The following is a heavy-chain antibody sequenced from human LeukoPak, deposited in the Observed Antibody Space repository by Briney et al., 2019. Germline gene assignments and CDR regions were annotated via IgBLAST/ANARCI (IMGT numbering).Heavy chain of an antibody. Sequence: SETLSLTCIVSGGSISSYYWTWIRQPPGKGLEWIGYIYYNGSTNYNPSLKSRVTISVDTSKNQFSLKLNSVTAADTAVYYCARQSRGIAVAGLDYWGQGILVTVSS. CDR2: IYYNGST. CDR1: GGSISSYY. D-gene: IGHD6-19*01. CDR3: ARQSRGIAVAGLDY. J-gene: IGHJ4*02. V-gene: IGHV4-59*08.